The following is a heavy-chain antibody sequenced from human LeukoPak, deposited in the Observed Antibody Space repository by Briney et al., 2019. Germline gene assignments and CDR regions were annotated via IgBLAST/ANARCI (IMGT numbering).Heavy chain of an antibody. CDR2: IRYDGSNK. J-gene: IGHJ6*03. Sequence: SCKASGYTFTSYGMHWVRQAPGKGLEWVAFIRYDGSNKYYADSVKGRFTISRDNSKNTLYLQMNSLRAEDTAVYYCAKDPVNCSSTSCSHYYCYYYMDVWGKGTTVTVSS. V-gene: IGHV3-30*02. CDR1: GYTFTSYG. D-gene: IGHD2-2*01. CDR3: AKDPVNCSSTSCSHYYCYYYMDV.